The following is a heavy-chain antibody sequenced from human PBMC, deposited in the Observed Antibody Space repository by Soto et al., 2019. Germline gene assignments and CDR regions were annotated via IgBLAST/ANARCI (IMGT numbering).Heavy chain of an antibody. V-gene: IGHV4-34*01. J-gene: IGHJ4*02. Sequence: SETLSLTCAVYGGSFSGYYWSWIRQPPGKGLEWIGEINHSGSTNYNPSLKSRVTISADTSKNQFSLKLSSVTAEDTAIYYCAKGGSYYYDSSGYYANWGQGTLVTVSS. D-gene: IGHD3-22*01. CDR3: AKGGSYYYDSSGYYAN. CDR1: GGSFSGYY. CDR2: INHSGST.